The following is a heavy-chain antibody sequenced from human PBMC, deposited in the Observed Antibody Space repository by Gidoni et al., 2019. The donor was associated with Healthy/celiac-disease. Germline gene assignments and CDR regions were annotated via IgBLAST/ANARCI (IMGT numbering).Heavy chain of an antibody. CDR1: GFTFSSYG. CDR2: ISYDGSNK. Sequence: VQLVESGGGVVQPGRSLRLSCAASGFTFSSYGMHWVRQAPGKGLEWVAVISYDGSNKYYADSVKGRFTISRDNSKNTLYLQMNSLRAEDTAVYYCAKDARDQQLMVYWGQGTLVTVSS. CDR3: AKDARDQQLMVY. J-gene: IGHJ4*02. D-gene: IGHD6-13*01. V-gene: IGHV3-30*18.